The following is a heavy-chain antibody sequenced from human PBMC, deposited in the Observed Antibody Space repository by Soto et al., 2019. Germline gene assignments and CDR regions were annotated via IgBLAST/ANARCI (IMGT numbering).Heavy chain of an antibody. V-gene: IGHV4-34*01. D-gene: IGHD1-7*01. CDR3: ARYEYGNSLYGVDV. CDR1: GESFSGYY. CDR2: VDHRGGT. Sequence: KTSETLSLTCVVSGESFSGYYWSWIRQTPGMGLEWIGEVDHRGGTTYNPSLKNRASISIDSSKNLFSLELTSVTAADTALYFCARYEYGNSLYGVDVWGQGTRVTVSS. J-gene: IGHJ6*02.